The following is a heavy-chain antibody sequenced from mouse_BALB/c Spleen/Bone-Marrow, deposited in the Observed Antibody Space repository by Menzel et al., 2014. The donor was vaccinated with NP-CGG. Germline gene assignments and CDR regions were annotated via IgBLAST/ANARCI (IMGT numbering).Heavy chain of an antibody. CDR3: APTTVVAHYAMDY. V-gene: IGHV3-1*02. CDR2: IHYSGST. J-gene: IGHJ4*01. D-gene: IGHD1-1*01. Sequence: EVQLQESGPDLVKPSQSLSLTCTVTGYSITSGYSWHWIRQLPGNKLEWMGYIHYSGSTNYNPSLKSRISITRDTSKNQFFLQLNSVTTEDTATYYCAPTTVVAHYAMDYWGQGTSVTVSS. CDR1: GYSITSGYS.